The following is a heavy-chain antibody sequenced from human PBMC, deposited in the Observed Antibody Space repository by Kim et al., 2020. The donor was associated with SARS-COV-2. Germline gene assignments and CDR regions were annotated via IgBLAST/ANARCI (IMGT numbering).Heavy chain of an antibody. J-gene: IGHJ6*02. CDR3: ARVNSSVWYGYYYYGMDV. V-gene: IGHV4-4*02. CDR2: IYHSGST. D-gene: IGHD6-19*01. CDR1: GGSISSSNW. Sequence: SETLSLTCAVSGGSISSSNWWSWVRQPPGKGLEWIGEIYHSGSTNYNPSLKSRVTISVDKSKNQFSLKLSSVTAADTAVYYCARVNSSVWYGYYYYGMDVWGQGTTVTVSS.